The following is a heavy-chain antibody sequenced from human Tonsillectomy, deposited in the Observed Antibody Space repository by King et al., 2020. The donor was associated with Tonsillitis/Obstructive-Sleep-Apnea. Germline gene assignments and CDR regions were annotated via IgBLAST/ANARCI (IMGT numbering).Heavy chain of an antibody. Sequence: VQLVESGGGLVKPGGSLRLSCAASGFTFSNAWMSWVRQAPGKGLEWVGRIKSKTDGGTTDYAAPVKGRLTISRVDSKNTLYLPMNSLKTEDTAVYYCTTGYSSGWYIGYFQHWGQGTLVTVSS. CDR2: IKSKTDGGTT. D-gene: IGHD6-19*01. V-gene: IGHV3-15*01. J-gene: IGHJ1*01. CDR1: GFTFSNAW. CDR3: TTGYSSGWYIGYFQH.